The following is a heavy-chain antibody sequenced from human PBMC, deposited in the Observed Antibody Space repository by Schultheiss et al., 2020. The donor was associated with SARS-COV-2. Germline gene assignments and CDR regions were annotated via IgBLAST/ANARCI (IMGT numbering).Heavy chain of an antibody. V-gene: IGHV4-34*01. CDR2: INHSGST. J-gene: IGHJ6*03. D-gene: IGHD3-3*01. CDR3: ARHADFPTYYYMDV. Sequence: GSLRLSCAVYGGSFSGYYWSWIRQPPGKGLEWIGEINHSGSTNYNPSLKSRVTISVDTSKNQFSLKLSSVTAADTAVYYCARHADFPTYYYMDVWGKGTTVTVSS. CDR1: GGSFSGYY.